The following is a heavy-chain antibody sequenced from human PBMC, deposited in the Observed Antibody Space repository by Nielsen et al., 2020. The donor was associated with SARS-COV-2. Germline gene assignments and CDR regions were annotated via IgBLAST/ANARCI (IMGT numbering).Heavy chain of an antibody. CDR3: QSYYDSSGYYYVDY. J-gene: IGHJ4*02. CDR2: ISGSGGST. V-gene: IGHV3-23*01. Sequence: GGSLRLSCAASGFTFSSYAMSWVRQAPGKGLEWVSAISGSGGSTYYADSVKGRFTISRDNSKNTLYLQMNSLKTEDTAVYYCQSYYDSSGYYYVDYWGQGTLVTVSS. D-gene: IGHD3-22*01. CDR1: GFTFSSYA.